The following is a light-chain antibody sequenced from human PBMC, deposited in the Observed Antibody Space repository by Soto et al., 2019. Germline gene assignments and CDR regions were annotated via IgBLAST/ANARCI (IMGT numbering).Light chain of an antibody. Sequence: ETVVTQSPATLSVSPGERATLSCRASQSVGNNFAWYQQKPGQAPRLLIFATSTRSTVATARFSGSGSVTEFTLTISSLQSEDCPVYYCQQYGDWPLTFGGEDNVE. CDR2: ATS. V-gene: IGKV3-15*01. CDR1: QSVGNN. J-gene: IGKJ4*01. CDR3: QQYGDWPLT.